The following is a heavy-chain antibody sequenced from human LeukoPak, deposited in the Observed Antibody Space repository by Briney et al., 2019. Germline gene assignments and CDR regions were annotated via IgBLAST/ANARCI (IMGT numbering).Heavy chain of an antibody. D-gene: IGHD2-15*01. V-gene: IGHV4-30-2*01. CDR1: GGSISSGGYS. Sequence: SETLSLTCAVSGGSISSGGYSWSWIRQPPGKGLEWIGYIYHSGSTYYNPSLKSRVTISVDRSKNQFSLKLSSVTAADPAVYYCARESAAGSLSNWGQGTLVTVSS. CDR3: ARESAAGSLSN. CDR2: IYHSGST. J-gene: IGHJ4*02.